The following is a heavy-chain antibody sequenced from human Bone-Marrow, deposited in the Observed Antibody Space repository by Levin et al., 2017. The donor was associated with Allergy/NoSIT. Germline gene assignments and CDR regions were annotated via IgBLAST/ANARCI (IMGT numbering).Heavy chain of an antibody. CDR2: IYSGGST. J-gene: IGHJ4*02. Sequence: GGSLRLSCAASGFTVSSNYMSWVRQAPGKGLEWVSVIYSGGSTYYADSVKGRFTISRDNSKNTLYLQMNSLRAEDTAVYYCARGVYGDYGGRSDYFDYWGQGTLVTVSS. V-gene: IGHV3-66*02. D-gene: IGHD4-17*01. CDR1: GFTVSSNY. CDR3: ARGVYGDYGGRSDYFDY.